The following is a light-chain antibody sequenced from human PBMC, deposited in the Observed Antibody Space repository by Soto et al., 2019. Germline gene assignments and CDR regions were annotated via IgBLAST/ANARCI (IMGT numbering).Light chain of an antibody. CDR3: QKYSNAPPWT. J-gene: IGKJ1*01. Sequence: DIQMTQSPSSLSASLGDRVTIACRASQGIRNSLAWYQQQPGKVPKLLISAASTLQSGVPSRFSGSGSGTDFTLTISSLQPEDVATYDCQKYSNAPPWTFGQGTKVEIK. CDR1: QGIRNS. V-gene: IGKV1-27*01. CDR2: AAS.